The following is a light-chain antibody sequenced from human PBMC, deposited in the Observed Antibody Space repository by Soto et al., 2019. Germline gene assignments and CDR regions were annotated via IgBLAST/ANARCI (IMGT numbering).Light chain of an antibody. V-gene: IGKV1-5*01. J-gene: IGKJ1*01. Sequence: DIHLTQSPSSLSASVGDRVTITCRASQSISSWLAWYQQKPGKAPKLLIYDASSLESGVPSRFSGSGSGTEFTLTISSLQPDDFATYYCQQYNSYSWTFGQGTKVDSK. CDR3: QQYNSYSWT. CDR1: QSISSW. CDR2: DAS.